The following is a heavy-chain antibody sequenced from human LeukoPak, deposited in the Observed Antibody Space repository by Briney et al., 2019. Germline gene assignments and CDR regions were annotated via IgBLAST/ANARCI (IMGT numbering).Heavy chain of an antibody. CDR2: IKSKTDGGTT. J-gene: IGHJ4*02. CDR1: GFTFSNAW. V-gene: IGHV3-15*01. D-gene: IGHD2-8*01. Sequence: PGGSLRLSCAASGFTFSNAWMSWVRQAPGKGLEWVGRIKSKTDGGTTDYAAPVKGRFTISRDDSKNTLYLQMNSLKPEDTAVYYCTTVMMLYYSIDYWGQGTLVTVSS. CDR3: TTVMMLYYSIDY.